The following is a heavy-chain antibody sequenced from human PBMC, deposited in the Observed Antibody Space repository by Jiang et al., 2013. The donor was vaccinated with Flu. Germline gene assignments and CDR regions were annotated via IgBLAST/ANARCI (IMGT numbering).Heavy chain of an antibody. CDR3: ARPSSGYYYGYDAFDI. CDR1: GYSFTSYW. CDR2: IYPGDSDT. V-gene: IGHV5-51*01. J-gene: IGHJ3*02. D-gene: IGHD3-22*01. Sequence: SGAEVKKPGESLKISCKGSGYSFTSYWIGWVRQMPGKGLEWMGIIYPGDSDTRYSPSFQGQVTISADKSISTAYLQWSSLKASDTAMYYCARPSSGYYYGYDAFDIWGQGTMVTVSS.